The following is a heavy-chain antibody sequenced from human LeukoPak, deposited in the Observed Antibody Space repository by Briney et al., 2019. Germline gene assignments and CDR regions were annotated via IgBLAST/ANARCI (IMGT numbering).Heavy chain of an antibody. CDR1: GFTFSSYW. J-gene: IGHJ4*02. Sequence: QPGGSLRLSCAASGFTFSSYWMHWVRQAPGKGLVWVSCINSDGSSTSYADSVKGRFTISRDNAKNTLYLQMNSLRAEDTAVYYCASTYGSGTYHYFDYWGQGTLVTVSS. CDR3: ASTYGSGTYHYFDY. V-gene: IGHV3-74*01. D-gene: IGHD3-10*01. CDR2: INSDGSST.